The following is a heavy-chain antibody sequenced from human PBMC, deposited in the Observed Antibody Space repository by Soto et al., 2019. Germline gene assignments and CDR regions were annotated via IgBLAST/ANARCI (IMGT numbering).Heavy chain of an antibody. CDR2: ISYDGSNK. CDR1: GFTFSSYA. V-gene: IGHV3-30-3*01. J-gene: IGHJ6*02. Sequence: GGSLRLSCAASGFTFSSYAMHWVRQAPGKGLEWVAVISYDGSNKYYADSVEGRFTISRDNSKNTLYLQMNSLRAEDTAVYYCARVGGSGSYYNETTTKVLLLGAPNYYYYGMDVWGQGTTVTVSS. D-gene: IGHD3-10*01. CDR3: ARVGGSGSYYNETTTKVLLLGAPNYYYYGMDV.